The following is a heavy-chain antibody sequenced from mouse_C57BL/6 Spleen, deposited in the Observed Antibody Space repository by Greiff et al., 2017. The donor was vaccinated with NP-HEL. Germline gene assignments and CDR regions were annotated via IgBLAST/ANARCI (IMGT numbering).Heavy chain of an antibody. CDR3: ARQEGLLRSWFAY. CDR1: GFTFSDYG. D-gene: IGHD1-1*01. J-gene: IGHJ3*01. CDR2: ISNLAYSI. V-gene: IGHV5-15*01. Sequence: EVKVVESGGGLVQPGGSLKLSCAASGFTFSDYGMAWVRQAPRKGPEWVAFISNLAYSIYYADTVTGRFTISRENAKNTLYLEMSSLRSEDTAMYYCARQEGLLRSWFAYWGQGTLVTVSA.